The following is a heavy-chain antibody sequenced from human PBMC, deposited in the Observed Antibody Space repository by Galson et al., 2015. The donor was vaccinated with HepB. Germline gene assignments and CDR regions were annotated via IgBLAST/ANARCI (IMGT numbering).Heavy chain of an antibody. CDR2: ISGSSIYI. D-gene: IGHD4-23*01. V-gene: IGHV3-21*06. CDR1: GFTFNNYD. Sequence: SLRLSCAASGFTFNNYDMNWVRQAPGKGPEWVSSISGSSIYINYADSVKGRFTISRDNAKNSLYLQMNSLRAEDTAVYYCATENDYGGDFDYWGQGTLVTVSS. J-gene: IGHJ4*02. CDR3: ATENDYGGDFDY.